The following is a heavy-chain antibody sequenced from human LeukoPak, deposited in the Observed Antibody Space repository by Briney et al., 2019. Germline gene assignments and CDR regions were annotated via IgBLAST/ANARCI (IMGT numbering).Heavy chain of an antibody. CDR1: GYTFTSYG. J-gene: IGHJ5*02. D-gene: IGHD3-10*01. V-gene: IGHV1-18*01. Sequence: ASVKVSCKASGYTFTSYGISWVRQAPGQGLEWMGRISAYNGNTNYAQKVQGRVTMTTDTSTSTAYMELRSLRSDDTAVYYCARDPLRFGELFGNWFDPWGQGTLVTVSS. CDR3: ARDPLRFGELFGNWFDP. CDR2: ISAYNGNT.